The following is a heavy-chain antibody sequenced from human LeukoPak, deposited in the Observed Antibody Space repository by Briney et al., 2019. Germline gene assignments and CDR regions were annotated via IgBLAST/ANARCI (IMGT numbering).Heavy chain of an antibody. CDR3: ARAIYYGDYVRPFDY. D-gene: IGHD4-17*01. Sequence: ASVKVSCKASGYTFTGYYMHWVRQAPGQGLEWMGWINPNSGGTNYAQKFQGRVTMTRDTSISTAYMELSRLRSDDTAVYYCARAIYYGDYVRPFDYWGQGTLVTVSS. CDR1: GYTFTGYY. J-gene: IGHJ4*02. V-gene: IGHV1-2*02. CDR2: INPNSGGT.